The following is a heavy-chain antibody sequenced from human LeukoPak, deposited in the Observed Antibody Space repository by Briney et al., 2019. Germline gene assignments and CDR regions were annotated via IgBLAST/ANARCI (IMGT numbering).Heavy chain of an antibody. Sequence: PGRSLRLSCAASGFTFSSYWMHWVRQAPGKGLVWVSRINSDGSSTSYADSVKGRFTISRDNAKNTLYLQMNSLRAEDTAVYYCARVGYISSWYVDYWGQGTLVTVSS. J-gene: IGHJ4*02. CDR3: ARVGYISSWYVDY. CDR1: GFTFSSYW. CDR2: INSDGSST. V-gene: IGHV3-74*01. D-gene: IGHD6-13*01.